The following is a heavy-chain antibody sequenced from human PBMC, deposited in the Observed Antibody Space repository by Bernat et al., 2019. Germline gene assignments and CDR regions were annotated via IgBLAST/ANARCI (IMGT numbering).Heavy chain of an antibody. V-gene: IGHV3-23*04. CDR1: GFTFSTYA. D-gene: IGHD2-2*01. J-gene: IGHJ4*02. Sequence: EVQLVESGGGLVQPGGSLRLSCAASGFTFSTYAMSWVRQAPGKGLEWVSTISGSGGSTYYADSMRGRFTISRDSSKNTLYLQVNNMGAEDTAVYYCAKASATGISKGRWYFDFWGQGALVTVSS. CDR2: ISGSGGST. CDR3: AKASATGISKGRWYFDF.